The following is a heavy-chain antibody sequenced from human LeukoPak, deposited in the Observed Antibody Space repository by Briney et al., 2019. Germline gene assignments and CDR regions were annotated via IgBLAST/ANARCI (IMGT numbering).Heavy chain of an antibody. CDR1: GDSVSSNSAT. Sequence: SQTLSLTCAISGDSVSSNSATWNWIRQSPSRGLEWLGRTYYRSKWYNDYAVSVKSRITINPDTSKNQFSLLLNSVTAEDTAVYYCARVGHPWGIEDAFDIWGQGTMVTVSS. V-gene: IGHV6-1*01. CDR2: TYYRSKWYN. CDR3: ARVGHPWGIEDAFDI. D-gene: IGHD3-16*01. J-gene: IGHJ3*02.